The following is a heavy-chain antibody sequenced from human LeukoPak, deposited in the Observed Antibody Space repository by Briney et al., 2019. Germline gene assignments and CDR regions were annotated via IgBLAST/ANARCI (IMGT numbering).Heavy chain of an antibody. CDR3: ARRARENWYFDL. Sequence: PSETLSLTCTVSGGSISTYYWSWIRQPPGKGLDWIGYIYYTGSTNPNPSLKSRVTISADTPKNQFSLKLSSVTAADTAVYYCARRARENWYFDLWGRGTLVTVSS. J-gene: IGHJ2*01. V-gene: IGHV4-59*08. CDR2: IYYTGST. CDR1: GGSISTYY.